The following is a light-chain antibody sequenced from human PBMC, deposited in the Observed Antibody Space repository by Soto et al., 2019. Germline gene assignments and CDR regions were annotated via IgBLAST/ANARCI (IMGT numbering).Light chain of an antibody. CDR3: KKDNFFPFI. CDR1: QGITDD. J-gene: IGKJ4*01. V-gene: IGKV1-6*01. CDR2: AAS. Sequence: AIQMTQSPSSLSATVGDRVTITCRASQGITDDLSWYQQKPGRAPKLLIYAASSSQNGVPPRFSGSGSGTDFILTTPRLQPEDFAIYYCKKDNFFPFILGGGTKVNIK.